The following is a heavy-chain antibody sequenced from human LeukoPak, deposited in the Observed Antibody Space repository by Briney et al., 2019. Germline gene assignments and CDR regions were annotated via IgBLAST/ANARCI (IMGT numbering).Heavy chain of an antibody. J-gene: IGHJ6*02. CDR1: GGTFSSYA. V-gene: IGHV1-69*13. CDR3: ARGDLYSYGGYYYYGMDV. Sequence: ASVKVSCTASGGTFSSYAISWVRQAPGQGLEWMGGIIPIFGTANYAQKFQGRVTITADESTSTAYMELSSLRSEDTAVYYCARGDLYSYGGYYYYGMDVWGQGTTVTVSS. D-gene: IGHD5-18*01. CDR2: IIPIFGTA.